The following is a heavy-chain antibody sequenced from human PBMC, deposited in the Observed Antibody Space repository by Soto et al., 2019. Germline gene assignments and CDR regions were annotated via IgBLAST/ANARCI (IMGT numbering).Heavy chain of an antibody. D-gene: IGHD3-9*01. Sequence: SGPTLVNPTQTLTLTCTFSGFSLSTSGMCVSWIRQPPGKALEWLALIDWDDDKYYSTSLKTRLTISKDTSKNQVVLTMTNMDPVDTATYYCARIKYDILTGYATFDYWGQGTLVTVSS. CDR3: ARIKYDILTGYATFDY. CDR2: IDWDDDK. V-gene: IGHV2-70*01. J-gene: IGHJ4*02. CDR1: GFSLSTSGMC.